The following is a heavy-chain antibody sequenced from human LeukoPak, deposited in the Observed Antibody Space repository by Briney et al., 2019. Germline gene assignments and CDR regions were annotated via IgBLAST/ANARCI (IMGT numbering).Heavy chain of an antibody. D-gene: IGHD1-26*01. V-gene: IGHV1-3*01. CDR3: ARAVALREWELLRY. CDR1: GYTFTSYA. Sequence: ASVKVSCTASGYTFTSYAMHWVRQAPGQRLEWMGWINAGNGNTKYSQKFQGRVIITRDTSASTAYMELSSLRSEDTAVYYCARAVALREWELLRYWGQGTLVTVSS. CDR2: INAGNGNT. J-gene: IGHJ4*02.